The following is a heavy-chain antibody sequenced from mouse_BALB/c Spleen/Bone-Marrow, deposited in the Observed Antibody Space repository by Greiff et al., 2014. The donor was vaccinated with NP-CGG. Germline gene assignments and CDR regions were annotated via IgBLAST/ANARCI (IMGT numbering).Heavy chain of an antibody. CDR2: IYPGNSDT. Sequence: VQLHQSGTVLARPGASVKMSCKASGYSFTSYWMHWVKQRPGQGLEWIGAIYPGNSDTSYNQKFKGKAKLTAVTSASTAYMELSSLTNEDSAVYYCTRGAYYDYSYYAMDYWGQGTSVTVSS. D-gene: IGHD2-4*01. J-gene: IGHJ4*01. CDR1: GYSFTSYW. V-gene: IGHV1-5*01. CDR3: TRGAYYDYSYYAMDY.